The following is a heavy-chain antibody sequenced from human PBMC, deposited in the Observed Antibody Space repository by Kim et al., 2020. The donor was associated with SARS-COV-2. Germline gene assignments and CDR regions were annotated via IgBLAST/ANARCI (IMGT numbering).Heavy chain of an antibody. Sequence: GGSLRLSCAASGFTFSSYAMSWVRQAPGKGLEWVSAISGSGGSTYYADSVKGRFTISRDNSKNTLYLQMNSLRAEDTAVYYCAKDKFGDGYSPIDYWGQGTLGTVSS. V-gene: IGHV3-23*01. CDR2: ISGSGGST. J-gene: IGHJ4*02. CDR1: GFTFSSYA. CDR3: AKDKFGDGYSPIDY. D-gene: IGHD4-4*01.